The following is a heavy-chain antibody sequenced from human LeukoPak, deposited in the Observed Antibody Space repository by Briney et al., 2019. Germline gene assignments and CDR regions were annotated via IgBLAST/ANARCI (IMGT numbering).Heavy chain of an antibody. CDR1: GFTFSTYW. J-gene: IGHJ4*02. CDR2: IKQDGSEK. D-gene: IGHD2-8*01. V-gene: IGHV3-7*01. Sequence: GGSLRLSCVVSGFTFSTYWMSWVRQAPGKGLGWVANIKQDGSEKYHVDSVKGRFTISRDNAKNSLYLQMNSLRAEDTAVYYCARYPIQELAVIDYWGQGTLVTVSS. CDR3: ARYPIQELAVIDY.